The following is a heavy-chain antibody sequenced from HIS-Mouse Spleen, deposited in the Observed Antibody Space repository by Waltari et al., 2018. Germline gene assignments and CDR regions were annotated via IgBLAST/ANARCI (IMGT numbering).Heavy chain of an antibody. CDR3: ARGGDSGSYYYFDY. CDR2: SNAGNGNT. CDR1: GYTFTSYA. Sequence: QVQLVQSGAEVTKPGASVKVSCKASGYTFTSYALHPGRQAPRPRLQSLERTTAPPGQRVGGMGWSNAGNGNTKYSQEFQGRVTITRDTSASTAYMELSSLRSEDMAVYYCARGGDSGSYYYFDYWGQGTLVTVSS. D-gene: IGHD1-26*01. J-gene: IGHJ4*02. V-gene: IGHV1-3*02.